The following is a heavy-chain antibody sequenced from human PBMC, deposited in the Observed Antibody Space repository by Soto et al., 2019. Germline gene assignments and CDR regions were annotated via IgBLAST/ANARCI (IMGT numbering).Heavy chain of an antibody. CDR1: GGSISSGGYY. CDR2: IYYSGST. D-gene: IGHD4-17*01. CDR3: ARDYGDYMRCFDP. J-gene: IGHJ5*02. V-gene: IGHV4-31*03. Sequence: SETXSLTCTVSGGSISSGGYYWSWIRQHPGKGLEWIGYIYYSGSTYYNPSLKSRVTISVDTSKNQFSLKLSSVTAADTAVYYCARDYGDYMRCFDPWGQGTLVTVSS.